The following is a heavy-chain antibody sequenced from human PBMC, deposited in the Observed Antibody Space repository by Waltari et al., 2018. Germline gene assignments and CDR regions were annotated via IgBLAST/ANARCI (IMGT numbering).Heavy chain of an antibody. CDR1: GFTFSSYG. Sequence: QVQLVASGGAEVQPGRSLRLSCAASGFTFSSYGMHWVRQAPGKGLEWVTAISTDGSDKKYVDSVKGRFSVSRDNSKNTLSLQMSSLTTEDSAVYYCAKGFDFWSGYSLSYFDYWGQGTLVTVSS. CDR3: AKGFDFWSGYSLSYFDY. D-gene: IGHD3-3*01. V-gene: IGHV3-30*18. J-gene: IGHJ4*02. CDR2: ISTDGSDK.